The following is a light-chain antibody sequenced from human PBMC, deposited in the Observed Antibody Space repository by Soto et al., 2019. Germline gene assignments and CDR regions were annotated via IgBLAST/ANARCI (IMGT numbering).Light chain of an antibody. CDR1: QGISSY. J-gene: IGKJ1*01. CDR3: QQYNSHWT. CDR2: GAS. Sequence: IQLTHSPSSLSASVGDRVTITSRASQGISSYLAWYQQKPGKAPKLLIYGASTLQSGVPSRFSGIGSGTEFTLTISSLQPDDFATYYCQQYNSHWTFGQGTKVDI. V-gene: IGKV1-9*01.